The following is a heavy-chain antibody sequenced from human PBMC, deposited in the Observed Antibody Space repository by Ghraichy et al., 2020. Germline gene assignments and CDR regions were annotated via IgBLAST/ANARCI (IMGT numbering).Heavy chain of an antibody. Sequence: GGSLRLSCAASGVTFSDYSMSWIRQPPGKGLEWISYISPSGDAIYYADSVKGRFTISRDNAKNSLYLQMNSLRAEDTAVYYCARENYGDYSSVNWFDPWGQGALVTVSS. CDR3: ARENYGDYSSVNWFDP. J-gene: IGHJ5*02. CDR2: ISPSGDAI. V-gene: IGHV3-11*01. CDR1: GVTFSDYS. D-gene: IGHD4-17*01.